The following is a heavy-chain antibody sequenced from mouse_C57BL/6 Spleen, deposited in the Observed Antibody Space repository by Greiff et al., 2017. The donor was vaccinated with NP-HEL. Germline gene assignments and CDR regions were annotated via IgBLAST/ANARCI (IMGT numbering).Heavy chain of an antibody. D-gene: IGHD1-1*01. V-gene: IGHV1-82*01. CDR3: ARSGPFITTGVAQYYYAMDY. CDR2: FYPGDGDT. J-gene: IGHJ4*01. CDR1: GYAFSSSW. Sequence: QVQLQQSGPELVKPGASVKLSCKASGYAFSSSWMNWVKQRPGKGLVWIGRFYPGDGDTNYNGKFKGKATLTADKSSSTAYMQLSSLTYEDSAVYFCARSGPFITTGVAQYYYAMDYWGQGTSVTVSS.